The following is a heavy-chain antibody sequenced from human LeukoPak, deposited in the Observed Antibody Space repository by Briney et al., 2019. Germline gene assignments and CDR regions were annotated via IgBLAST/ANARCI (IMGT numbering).Heavy chain of an antibody. J-gene: IGHJ3*02. Sequence: GGSLRLSCIASGFTFTSYSMSWVRQAPGKGLEWVSAMSGSGGTSAYADSVRGRFTISRDNSKNTLSLQMSSLRAEDTALYYCAKGRTAVRDTFDIWGQGTVVTVSS. CDR2: MSGSGGTS. CDR1: GFTFTSYS. CDR3: AKGRTAVRDTFDI. D-gene: IGHD1-1*01. V-gene: IGHV3-23*01.